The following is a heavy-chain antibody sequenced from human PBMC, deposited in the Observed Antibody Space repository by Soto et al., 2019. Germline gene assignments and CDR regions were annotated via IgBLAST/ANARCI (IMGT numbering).Heavy chain of an antibody. Sequence: SETLSLTCTVSGGSISSGGYYWSWIRQHPGKGLEWIGYIYYSGSTYYNPSLKSRVTISVDTSKNQFSLKLSSVTAADTAVYYCARLAAATNYGMDVWGQGTTVTVS. J-gene: IGHJ6*02. D-gene: IGHD6-13*01. CDR2: IYYSGST. CDR3: ARLAAATNYGMDV. CDR1: GGSISSGGYY. V-gene: IGHV4-31*03.